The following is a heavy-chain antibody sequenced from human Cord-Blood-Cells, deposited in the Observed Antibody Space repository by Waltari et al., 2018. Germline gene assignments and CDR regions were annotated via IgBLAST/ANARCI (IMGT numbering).Heavy chain of an antibody. CDR3: ARDRCGGDCSSPDWYFDL. Sequence: QVQLVQSGAEVRKPGSSVKVSCKASGGTFSSYTISWVRQAPGQGLEWMGRIIPILSIANYAQKFQGRVTMTADKSTSTAYMELSSLRSEDTAVYYCARDRCGGDCSSPDWYFDLWGRGTLVTVSS. CDR2: IIPILSIA. J-gene: IGHJ2*01. D-gene: IGHD2-21*01. V-gene: IGHV1-69*08. CDR1: GGTFSSYT.